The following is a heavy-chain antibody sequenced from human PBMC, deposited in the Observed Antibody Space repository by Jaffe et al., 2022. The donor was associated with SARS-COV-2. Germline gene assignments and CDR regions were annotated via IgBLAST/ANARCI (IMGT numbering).Heavy chain of an antibody. CDR1: GFTFSSSS. J-gene: IGHJ4*02. CDR2: ISSSSRTI. V-gene: IGHV3-48*01. D-gene: IGHD3-22*01. CDR3: ARGGSQWLLQQYYFDY. Sequence: EVQLVESGGGLVQPGGSLRLSCAASGFTFSSSSMNWVRQAPGKGLEWVSSISSSSRTIYYADSVKGRFTISRDNAENSLYLQMNSLRAEDTAVYYCARGGSQWLLQQYYFDYWGQGALVTVSS.